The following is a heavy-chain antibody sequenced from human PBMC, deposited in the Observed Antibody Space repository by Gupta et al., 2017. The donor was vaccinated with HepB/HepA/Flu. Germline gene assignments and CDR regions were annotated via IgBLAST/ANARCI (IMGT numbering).Heavy chain of an antibody. V-gene: IGHV1-69*08. CDR1: GGTFSTFA. J-gene: IGHJ1*01. D-gene: IGHD1-14*01. Sequence: QVQMVQSGTEVRKPGSSVRVSCKASGGTFSTFAVSWVRLAPGQGLEWMGSVIPILETSHYAQKFQGRLAITADKATSTAFLELSSLRSDDTAVYLCAACPITMTVQFFHHWGQGTQVFVSS. CDR3: AACPITMTVQFFHH. CDR2: VIPILETS.